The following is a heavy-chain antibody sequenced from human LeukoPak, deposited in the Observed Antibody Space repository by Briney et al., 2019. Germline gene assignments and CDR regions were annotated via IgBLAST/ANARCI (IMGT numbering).Heavy chain of an antibody. CDR3: ARGFPYSSGWYPAKYYFDY. CDR2: IYYSGST. D-gene: IGHD6-19*01. Sequence: SETLSLTCTVSGGSIGSYYWSWIRQPPGKGLEWIGYIYYSGSTNYNPSLKSRVTISVDTSKNQFSLKLSSVTAADTAVYYCARGFPYSSGWYPAKYYFDYWGQGTLVTVSS. CDR1: GGSIGSYY. V-gene: IGHV4-59*01. J-gene: IGHJ4*02.